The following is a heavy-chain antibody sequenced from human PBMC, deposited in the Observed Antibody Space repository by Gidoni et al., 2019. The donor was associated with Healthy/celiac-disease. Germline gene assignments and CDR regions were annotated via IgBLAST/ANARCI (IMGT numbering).Heavy chain of an antibody. CDR1: GFTFSSYS. V-gene: IGHV3-21*01. D-gene: IGHD2-15*01. CDR3: ARTRRDRNPADFDY. CDR2: ISSSSSYI. Sequence: EVQLVESGGGLVKPGGSLRLSCAASGFTFSSYSMNWVRQAPGKGLEWVSSISSSSSYIYYADSVKGRFTISRDNAKNSLYLQMNSLRAEDTAVYYCARTRRDRNPADFDYWGQGTLVTVSS. J-gene: IGHJ4*02.